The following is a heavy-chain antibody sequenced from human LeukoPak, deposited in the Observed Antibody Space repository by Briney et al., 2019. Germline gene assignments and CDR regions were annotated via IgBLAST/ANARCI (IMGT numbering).Heavy chain of an antibody. CDR2: INGGNGKT. CDR1: GYTFTSYA. CDR3: ARSAGDYAFDY. V-gene: IGHV1-3*01. D-gene: IGHD4-17*01. J-gene: IGHJ4*02. Sequence: ASVKVSCKASGYTFTSYAMHWVRQAPGQRLEWMGWINGGNGKTKYSQKFQGRVTITRDTSVSTAYMELSSLRSEDTAVYYCARSAGDYAFDYWGQGTLVTVSS.